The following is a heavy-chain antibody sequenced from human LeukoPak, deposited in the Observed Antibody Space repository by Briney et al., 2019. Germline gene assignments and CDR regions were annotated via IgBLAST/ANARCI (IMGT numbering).Heavy chain of an antibody. Sequence: TGGSLRLSCAASGFTFSSYGMHWVRQAPGEGLEWVAFIRYDGSNKYYADSVKGRFTISRDNSKNTLYLQMNSLRAEDTAVYYCAKDEAFCGSGSYYDYWGQGTLVTVSS. CDR2: IRYDGSNK. D-gene: IGHD3-10*01. CDR3: AKDEAFCGSGSYYDY. J-gene: IGHJ4*02. CDR1: GFTFSSYG. V-gene: IGHV3-30*02.